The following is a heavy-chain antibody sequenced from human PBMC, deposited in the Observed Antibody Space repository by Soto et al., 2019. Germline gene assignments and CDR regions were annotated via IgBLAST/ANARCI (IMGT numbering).Heavy chain of an antibody. Sequence: QVQLQESGPGLVKPSETLSLTCAVSGDSISSYYCMWIRQPPGKGLESIGYLYYGRSATYNPSLTSRITFSVDTSTNQCALTLSSMTAADTAVYYCALRSMAVVPEYWGQGTLVTVSS. CDR2: LYYGRSA. CDR1: GDSISSYY. V-gene: IGHV4-59*01. D-gene: IGHD3-22*01. CDR3: ALRSMAVVPEY. J-gene: IGHJ4*02.